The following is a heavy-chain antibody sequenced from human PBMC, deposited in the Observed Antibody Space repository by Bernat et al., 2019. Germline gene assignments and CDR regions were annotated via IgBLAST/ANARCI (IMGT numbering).Heavy chain of an antibody. V-gene: IGHV3-64D*06. J-gene: IGHJ3*02. CDR1: GFTFNDFA. D-gene: IGHD5-18*01. CDR2: VSSSGDNS. CDR3: VKDEYSYGHDAFDI. Sequence: EVQLVESGGGLVQPGGSLRLSCSASGFTFNDFAFHWVRQAPGTVLQYVSGVSSSGDNSSYADSVKGRFTISRDNSRNTLYLEMSSLRAEDTAVYFCVKDEYSYGHDAFDIWGQGTMVTVSS.